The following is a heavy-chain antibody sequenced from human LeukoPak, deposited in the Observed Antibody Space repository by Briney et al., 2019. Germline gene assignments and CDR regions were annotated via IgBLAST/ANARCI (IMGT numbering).Heavy chain of an antibody. CDR3: ARQKYGAVYYFDY. CDR1: GYTFTSYG. D-gene: IGHD2-2*01. CDR2: ISAFNGNT. J-gene: IGHJ4*02. Sequence: ASVKVSCKASGYTFTSYGISWVRQAPGQGLEWMGWISAFNGNTNYGNTNYAQKLQGRGTMTTDTSTSTAYMELRSLRSDDTAVYYCARQKYGAVYYFDYWGQGTLVTVSS. V-gene: IGHV1-18*01.